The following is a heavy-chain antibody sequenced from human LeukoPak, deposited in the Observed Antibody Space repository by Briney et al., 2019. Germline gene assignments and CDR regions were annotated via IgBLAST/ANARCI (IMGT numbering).Heavy chain of an antibody. CDR3: ARAVSSSWYYFDY. J-gene: IGHJ4*02. Sequence: GGSLRLSCAASGFTFSDYCMSWIRKAPGKGLEWVSYISSSGSTIYYADSVKGRFTISRDNAKNSLYLQMNSLRAEDTAVYYCARAVSSSWYYFDYWGQGTLVTVSS. D-gene: IGHD6-13*01. V-gene: IGHV3-11*01. CDR2: ISSSGSTI. CDR1: GFTFSDYC.